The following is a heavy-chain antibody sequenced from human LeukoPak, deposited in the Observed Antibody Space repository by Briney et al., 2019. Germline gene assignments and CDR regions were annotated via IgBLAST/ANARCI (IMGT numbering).Heavy chain of an antibody. Sequence: ASVKVSCKASGYTFTSYDINWVRQATGQGLEWMGWMNPNSGNTGYAQKFQGRVTMTRNTSISTAYMELSSLRSEDTVVYYCARTYYYGSGSYRLDYYGMDVWGQGTTVTVSS. J-gene: IGHJ6*02. CDR1: GYTFTSYD. D-gene: IGHD3-10*01. V-gene: IGHV1-8*01. CDR2: MNPNSGNT. CDR3: ARTYYYGSGSYRLDYYGMDV.